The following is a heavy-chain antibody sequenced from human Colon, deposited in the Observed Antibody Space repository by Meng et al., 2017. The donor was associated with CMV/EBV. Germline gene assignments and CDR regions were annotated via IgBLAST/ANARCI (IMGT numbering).Heavy chain of an antibody. J-gene: IGHJ4*02. D-gene: IGHD4-11*01. Sequence: GGSLRLSCVASGFNFSDHYMSWIRQVPGKGLEWISFTSRSGSTKNYADSVKGRFTISRDNAKNSLLLQLNSLRAEDTAVYYCAREVAVTKFFDFWGQGTVVTVSS. V-gene: IGHV3-11*01. CDR3: AREVAVTKFFDF. CDR1: GFNFSDHY. CDR2: TSRSGSTK.